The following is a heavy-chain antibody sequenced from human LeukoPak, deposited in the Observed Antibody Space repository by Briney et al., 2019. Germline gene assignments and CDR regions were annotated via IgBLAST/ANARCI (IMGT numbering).Heavy chain of an antibody. CDR1: GYTFTSYY. J-gene: IGHJ3*02. Sequence: ASVKVSCKASGYTFTSYYMHWVRQAPGQGREWMGIINPSGGSTSYAQKFQGRVTMTRDTSTSTVYMELSSLRSEDTAVYYCARYLTGYLDAFDIWGQGTMVTVSS. CDR2: INPSGGST. D-gene: IGHD3-9*01. V-gene: IGHV1-46*01. CDR3: ARYLTGYLDAFDI.